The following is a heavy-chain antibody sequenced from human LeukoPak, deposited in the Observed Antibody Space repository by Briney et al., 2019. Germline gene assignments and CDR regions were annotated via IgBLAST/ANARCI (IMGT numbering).Heavy chain of an antibody. V-gene: IGHV5-51*01. CDR3: ARRMYSSSSFSLDY. Sequence: GESLKISCKASEYSFTSYWIGWVRQMPGKGLEWVGNIQPGNPEIRYSPSFQGQVTLSADKSISTAYLQWSSLKASDTAMYYCARRMYSSSSFSLDYWGQGTLVTVSS. D-gene: IGHD6-6*01. CDR2: IQPGNPEI. J-gene: IGHJ4*02. CDR1: EYSFTSYW.